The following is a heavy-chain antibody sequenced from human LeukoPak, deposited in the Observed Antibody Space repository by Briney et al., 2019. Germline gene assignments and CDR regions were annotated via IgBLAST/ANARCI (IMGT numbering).Heavy chain of an antibody. V-gene: IGHV3-48*04. CDR2: ISSSGSTI. D-gene: IGHD4-17*01. CDR3: ARDWAVTPRYFDL. Sequence: GGTLRLSCAASGFTFSSYGMSWVRQAPGKGLEWVSYISSSGSTIYYADSVKGRFTISRDNAKNSLYLQMNSLRAEDTAVYYCARDWAVTPRYFDLWGRGTLVTVSS. J-gene: IGHJ2*01. CDR1: GFTFSSYG.